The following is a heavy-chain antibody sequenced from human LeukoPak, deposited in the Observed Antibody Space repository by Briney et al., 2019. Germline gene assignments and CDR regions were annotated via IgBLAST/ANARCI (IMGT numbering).Heavy chain of an antibody. CDR3: ARVRGGSGRSYAADAFDI. Sequence: GGSLRLSCAASGFTFSHYWMHWVRQAPGRGLVWVSRIYNDGSSTSYADSVKGRFTISRDNAKSTLYLQMNSLRAEDTAVYYCARVRGGSGRSYAADAFDIWGQGTMVTVSS. CDR1: GFTFSHYW. CDR2: IYNDGSST. D-gene: IGHD1-26*01. V-gene: IGHV3-74*01. J-gene: IGHJ3*02.